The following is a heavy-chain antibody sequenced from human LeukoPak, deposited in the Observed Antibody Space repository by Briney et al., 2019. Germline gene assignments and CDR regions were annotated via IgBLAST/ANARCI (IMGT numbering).Heavy chain of an antibody. D-gene: IGHD6-19*01. CDR1: GYTFTNYG. CDR2: INPNSGGT. Sequence: ASVKVSCKASGYTFTNYGISWVRQAPGQGLEWMGWINPNSGGTNYAQKFQGRVTMTRDTSISTAYMELSRLRSDDTAVYYCARGPIAVAGLFDYWGQGTLVTVSS. J-gene: IGHJ4*02. CDR3: ARGPIAVAGLFDY. V-gene: IGHV1-2*02.